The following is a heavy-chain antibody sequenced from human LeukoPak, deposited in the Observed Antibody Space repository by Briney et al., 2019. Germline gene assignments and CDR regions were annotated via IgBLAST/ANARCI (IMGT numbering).Heavy chain of an antibody. CDR1: GFTFSTYT. V-gene: IGHV3-48*01. Sequence: PGGALRLSCAASGFTFSTYTMNWVRQAPGEGLEWVSSISSIGSTIYYADSVKGRFTIFRDNAKNSLYLQMNSLRVEDTAVYYCARDLGATIFDFDYWGQGTLVTVSS. CDR2: ISSIGSTI. J-gene: IGHJ4*02. CDR3: ARDLGATIFDFDY. D-gene: IGHD1-26*01.